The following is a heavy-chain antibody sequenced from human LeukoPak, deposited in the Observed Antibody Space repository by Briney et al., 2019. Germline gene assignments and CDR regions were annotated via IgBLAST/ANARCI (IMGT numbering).Heavy chain of an antibody. CDR2: FDPEDGEI. J-gene: IGHJ4*02. CDR1: GHTLTELS. CDR3: AVFRVRFLRWFSSTQYYFHY. Sequence: ASVKVSCKVSGHTLTELSVHWVRQSPGKGLEWMGGFDPEDGEIIYPQKFQGRVTMTEDTSTATTYMDLSSLRSEDTAVYYCAVFRVRFLRWFSSTQYYFHYWGQGTLVTVSS. V-gene: IGHV1-24*01. D-gene: IGHD3-3*01.